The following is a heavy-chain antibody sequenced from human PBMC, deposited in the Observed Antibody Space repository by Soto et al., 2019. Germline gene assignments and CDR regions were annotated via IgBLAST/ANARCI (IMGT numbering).Heavy chain of an antibody. CDR2: ISSGSRTI. V-gene: IGHV3-48*03. D-gene: IGHD5-12*01. J-gene: IGHJ3*02. CDR3: ARDRGYSAYGAGNDALDI. CDR1: GFTFSSYE. Sequence: RLSFAASGFTFSSYEMNWVRQAPGKGLEWVSYISSGSRTIYYAGSVKGRFTISRDNAKNSLYLQMNSLRAEDTALYYCARDRGYSAYGAGNDALDIWGQGTMVTVSS.